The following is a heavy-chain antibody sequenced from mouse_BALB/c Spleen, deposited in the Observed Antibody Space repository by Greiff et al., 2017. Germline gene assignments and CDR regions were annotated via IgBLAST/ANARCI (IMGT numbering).Heavy chain of an antibody. CDR1: GYTFTSYW. V-gene: IGHV1S81*02. D-gene: IGHD2-4*01. Sequence: VQLQQPGAELVKPGASVKLSCKASGYTFTSYWMHWVKQRPGQGLEWIGEINPSNGRTNYNEKFKSKATLTVDKSSSTAYMQLSSLTSEDSAVYYCARSDDYYFDYWGQGTTLTVSA. CDR3: ARSDDYYFDY. J-gene: IGHJ2*01. CDR2: INPSNGRT.